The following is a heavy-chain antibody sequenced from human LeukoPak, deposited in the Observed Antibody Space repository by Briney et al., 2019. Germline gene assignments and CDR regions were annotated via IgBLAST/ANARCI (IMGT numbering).Heavy chain of an antibody. J-gene: IGHJ3*01. CDR1: RVTLNSYL. Sequence: GGGLRLSCAASRVTLNSYLMSSGREAPGRGGECVGNIKKDGSEESYLDSVNGRFTVSRDKAKNSLFLQMNSLRGEDAAVYYCARSNPNRNALDLWGQGTMVTISS. D-gene: IGHD1-14*01. CDR2: IKKDGSEE. V-gene: IGHV3-7*01. CDR3: ARSNPNRNALDL.